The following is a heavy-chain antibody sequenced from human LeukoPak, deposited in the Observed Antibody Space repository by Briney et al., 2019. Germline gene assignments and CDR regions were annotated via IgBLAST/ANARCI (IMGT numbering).Heavy chain of an antibody. J-gene: IGHJ4*02. D-gene: IGHD2-8*01. CDR1: GGSISSGGYY. CDR3: ARSWAGMYYPFYYFDY. CDR2: INHRGST. Sequence: SQTLSLTCTVSGGSISSGGYYWSWIRQPPVKGLEWIAEINHRGSTHYNPSLKSRINISADTSKGQFSLNLDSVTAADTAVYYCARSWAGMYYPFYYFDYWGQGSLVTVSS. V-gene: IGHV4-30-2*01.